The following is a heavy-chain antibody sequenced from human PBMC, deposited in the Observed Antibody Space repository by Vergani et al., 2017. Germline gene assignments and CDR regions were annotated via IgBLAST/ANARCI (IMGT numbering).Heavy chain of an antibody. CDR1: GFIFSSYA. CDR3: ARDSLAAAGTMGY. V-gene: IGHV3-30-3*01. D-gene: IGHD6-13*01. J-gene: IGHJ4*02. Sequence: QVQLVESGGGVVQPGRSLRLSCAASGFIFSSYAMHWVRQAPGKGLEWVAVISYDGSNKYYADSVKGRFTISRDNSKNTLYLQMNSLRAEDTAVYYCARDSLAAAGTMGYWGQGTLVTVSS. CDR2: ISYDGSNK.